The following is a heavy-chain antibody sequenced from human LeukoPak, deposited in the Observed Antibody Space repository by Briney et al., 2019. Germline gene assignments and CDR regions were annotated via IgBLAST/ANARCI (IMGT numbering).Heavy chain of an antibody. Sequence: GGSLRLSCAASGLTVSSNYITWVRQPPGKGLEWVSVLHAAGGTYYADSVKGRFTISRHISKTTVYLQMNSLRAEDAAVYYCAREGYDSSGYPRLLDYWGQGTLVTVSS. D-gene: IGHD3-22*01. CDR2: LHAAGGT. CDR3: AREGYDSSGYPRLLDY. CDR1: GLTVSSNY. J-gene: IGHJ4*02. V-gene: IGHV3-53*04.